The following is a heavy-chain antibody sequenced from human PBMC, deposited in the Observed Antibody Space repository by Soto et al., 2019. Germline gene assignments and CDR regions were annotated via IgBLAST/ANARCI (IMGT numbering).Heavy chain of an antibody. CDR2: IKEDGSEK. V-gene: IGHV3-7*04. Sequence: EVQLVESGGGLVQPGGSLRLSCAASGFTFNNYWMTWVRQAPGKGLEWVATIKEDGSEKYYGDSLRGRFTISRDNAENSLYLQMNSPRAEDTAVYYCVRARVDYWGQGTLVTVSS. CDR3: VRARVDY. CDR1: GFTFNNYW. J-gene: IGHJ4*02.